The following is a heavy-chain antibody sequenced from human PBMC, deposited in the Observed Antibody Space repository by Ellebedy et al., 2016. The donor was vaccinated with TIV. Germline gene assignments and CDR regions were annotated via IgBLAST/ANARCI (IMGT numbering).Heavy chain of an antibody. CDR2: IGSRTYIE. D-gene: IGHD4-23*01. Sequence: GESLKISCAASGFTFSTYSMNWVRQAPGKGLEWVSYIGSRTYIEYYADSVKGRFTISRDNAKNSLYLQMNSLRDEDTAVYYCARDFRWAFDHWGQGALVTVSS. V-gene: IGHV3-48*02. J-gene: IGHJ4*02. CDR3: ARDFRWAFDH. CDR1: GFTFSTYS.